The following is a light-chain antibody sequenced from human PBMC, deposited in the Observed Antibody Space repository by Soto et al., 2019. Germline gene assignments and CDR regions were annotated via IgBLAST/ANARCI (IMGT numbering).Light chain of an antibody. CDR1: SSDVGGYNY. CDR3: SSYTSSSTLV. J-gene: IGLJ1*01. Sequence: QSALTQPASVSGSPGQSITISCTGTSSDVGGYNYVSWYQQHPGKAPKLMIYEVSNLPSGVSNRFSGSKSGNTASLTISGLQAEDEADYYGSSYTSSSTLVFGTGTKLTVL. V-gene: IGLV2-14*01. CDR2: EVS.